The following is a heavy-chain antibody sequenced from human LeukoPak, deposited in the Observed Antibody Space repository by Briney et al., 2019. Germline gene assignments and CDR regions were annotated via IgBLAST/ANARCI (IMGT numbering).Heavy chain of an antibody. CDR1: GFTFSSYS. V-gene: IGHV3-48*01. Sequence: GGSLRLSCAASGFTFSSYSMNWVRQAPGKGLEWVSYISSSSSTIYYADSVKGRFTISRDNAKNSLYLQMNSLRAEETAVYYCAPKSWEGAFDIWGQGTMVTVSS. D-gene: IGHD1-26*01. J-gene: IGHJ3*02. CDR3: APKSWEGAFDI. CDR2: ISSSSSTI.